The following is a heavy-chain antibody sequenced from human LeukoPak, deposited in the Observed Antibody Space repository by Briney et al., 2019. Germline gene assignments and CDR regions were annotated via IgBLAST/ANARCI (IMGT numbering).Heavy chain of an antibody. CDR3: AKDLGSSSWYPFDY. CDR1: GFTFSSYG. D-gene: IGHD6-13*01. Sequence: GGFLRLSCAASGFTFSSYGMHWVRQAPGKGLEWVAFIRYDGSNKYYADSVKGRFTISRDNSKNTLYLQMNSLRAEDTAVYYCAKDLGSSSWYPFDYWGQGTLVTVSS. J-gene: IGHJ4*02. CDR2: IRYDGSNK. V-gene: IGHV3-30*02.